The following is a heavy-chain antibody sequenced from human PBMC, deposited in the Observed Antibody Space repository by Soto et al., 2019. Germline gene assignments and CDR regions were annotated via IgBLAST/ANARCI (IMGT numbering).Heavy chain of an antibody. CDR3: ARVPFGGVKGVYYYYGMDV. CDR2: IGTAGDT. J-gene: IGHJ6*01. D-gene: IGHD3-3*01. V-gene: IGHV3-13*01. CDR1: GFTFSSYD. Sequence: GGSLRLSCAASGFTFSSYDMHWVRQATGKGLEWVSAIGTAGDTYYPDSVKGRFVISRENAKNSLYLQMNSLRAEDTAVYYCARVPFGGVKGVYYYYGMDVWGQGTTVTV.